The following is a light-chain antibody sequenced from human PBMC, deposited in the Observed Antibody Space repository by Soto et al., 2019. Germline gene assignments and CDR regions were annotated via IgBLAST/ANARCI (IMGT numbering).Light chain of an antibody. Sequence: DIVMTQSPLSLPVTPGEPASICFRSSQSLLHSNGYNYLDWYLQKPGQSPQLLIYLGSNRASGVPDRFSGSGSGTDFTLKISRVEAEDVGVYYCMQALQTPLTFGGGTKVDIK. J-gene: IGKJ4*01. CDR1: QSLLHSNGYNY. CDR3: MQALQTPLT. CDR2: LGS. V-gene: IGKV2-28*01.